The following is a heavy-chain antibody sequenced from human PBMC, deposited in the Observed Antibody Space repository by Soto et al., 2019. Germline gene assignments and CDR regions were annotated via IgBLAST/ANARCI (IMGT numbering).Heavy chain of an antibody. D-gene: IGHD6-13*01. CDR2: ISWNSGSI. J-gene: IGHJ4*02. CDR1: GFTFDDYA. Sequence: EVQLVESGGGLVQPGRSLRLSCAASGFTFDDYAMHWVRQAPGKGLEWVSGISWNSGSIGYADSVKGRFTISRDNAKNSLYLQMNSLRAEDTALYYFSKAQPRLHYFDYWGQGTLVTVSS. CDR3: SKAQPRLHYFDY. V-gene: IGHV3-9*01.